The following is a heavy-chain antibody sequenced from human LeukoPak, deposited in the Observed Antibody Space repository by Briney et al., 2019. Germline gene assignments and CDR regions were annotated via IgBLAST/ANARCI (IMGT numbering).Heavy chain of an antibody. CDR3: ARADVYGDSTIYY. CDR2: ISSVGSTM. J-gene: IGHJ4*02. Sequence: GGSLRLSCAASGFPFSGFEMHWVRQAPGKGLEWVSYISSVGSTMYYADSVRGRFTISRDNAKNSLFLQMNSLRAEDTAVYYCARADVYGDSTIYYWGQGTLVSVSS. CDR1: GFPFSGFE. D-gene: IGHD4-17*01. V-gene: IGHV3-48*03.